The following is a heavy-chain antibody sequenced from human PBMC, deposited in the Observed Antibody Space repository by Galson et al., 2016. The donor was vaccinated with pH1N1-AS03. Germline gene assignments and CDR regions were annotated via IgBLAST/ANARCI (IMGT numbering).Heavy chain of an antibody. V-gene: IGHV3-74*01. CDR1: GFIFRNYA. D-gene: IGHD4-23*01. CDR2: INEDGSTT. J-gene: IGHJ4*02. CDR3: ARDVGGPDDY. Sequence: LRLSCAASGFIFRNYAMSWVRQAPGKGLVWVSHINEDGSTTRYADSVKGRFTISRDNSESTLYLQMNSLGDDDTAVYYCARDVGGPDDYWGQGTLVTVSS.